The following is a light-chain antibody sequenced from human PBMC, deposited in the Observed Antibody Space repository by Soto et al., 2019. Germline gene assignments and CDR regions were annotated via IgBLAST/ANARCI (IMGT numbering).Light chain of an antibody. V-gene: IGLV2-14*01. CDR1: SSDVGGYNY. Sequence: QSALTQPASVSGSPGQSITLSCTGTSSDVGGYNYVSWYQQHPGKAPKLMIYDVSNRPSGVSNRFSGSKSGNTASLTVYGLQADDEADYYCSSYTSSSNDVFGTGTKLTVL. CDR2: DVS. J-gene: IGLJ1*01. CDR3: SSYTSSSNDV.